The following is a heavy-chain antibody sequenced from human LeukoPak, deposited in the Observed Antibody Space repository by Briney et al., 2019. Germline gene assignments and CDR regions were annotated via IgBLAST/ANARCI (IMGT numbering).Heavy chain of an antibody. CDR3: ARDSSWYYFDY. J-gene: IGHJ4*02. CDR2: ISYDGSNK. V-gene: IGHV3-30*03. Sequence: GGSLRLSCAASGFTFSSYGMHWVRQAPGKGLEWVAVISYDGSNKYYADSVKGRFTISRDNSKNTLYLQMNSLRAEDTAVYYCARDSSWYYFDYWGQGTLVTVSS. D-gene: IGHD6-19*01. CDR1: GFTFSSYG.